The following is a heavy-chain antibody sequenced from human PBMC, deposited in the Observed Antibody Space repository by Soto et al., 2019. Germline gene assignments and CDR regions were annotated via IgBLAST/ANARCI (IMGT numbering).Heavy chain of an antibody. J-gene: IGHJ5*02. D-gene: IGHD3-3*01. CDR3: ARAGDFWWFDP. CDR2: IFSNDEN. V-gene: IGHV2-26*01. CDR1: GFSLSNARMG. Sequence: QVTLKESGPVLVKPTETLTLTCTVSGFSLSNARMGVSWIRQPPGKALEWLAHIFSNDENSYSTSVQSRLTNSKNTSKSQVGLTMTNKDPVDKATYYCARAGDFWWFDPWGQGTQVTVYS.